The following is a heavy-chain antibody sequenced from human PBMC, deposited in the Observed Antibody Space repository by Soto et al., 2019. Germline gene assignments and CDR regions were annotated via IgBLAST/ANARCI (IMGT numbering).Heavy chain of an antibody. J-gene: IGHJ3*02. CDR2: ISGGATST. CDR1: GFTFSSYA. V-gene: IGHV3-23*01. D-gene: IGHD3-22*01. Sequence: PGGSLRLSCTASGFTFSSYAMSWVRQAPGRGLEWVSAISGGATSTYYADSVKGRFTISRDNSKNALYLQMNTLRADDTAVYYCAKDSGPSGYDAFDIWGQGTVVTVSS. CDR3: AKDSGPSGYDAFDI.